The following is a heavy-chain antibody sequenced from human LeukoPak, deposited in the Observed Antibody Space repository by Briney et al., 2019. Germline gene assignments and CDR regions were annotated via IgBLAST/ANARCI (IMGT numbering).Heavy chain of an antibody. CDR2: IYHSGST. J-gene: IGHJ5*02. CDR1: GGSISSSNW. D-gene: IGHD3-10*01. V-gene: IGHV4-4*02. Sequence: SETLSLTCGVSGGSISSSNWWSWVRQPPGQGLEWLGEIYHSGSTNYNPSLKSRVTISVDTSKDQFSLKLSSVTAADTAVYYCARRGGLWFGELFGTSWFDPWGQGTLVTVSS. CDR3: ARRGGLWFGELFGTSWFDP.